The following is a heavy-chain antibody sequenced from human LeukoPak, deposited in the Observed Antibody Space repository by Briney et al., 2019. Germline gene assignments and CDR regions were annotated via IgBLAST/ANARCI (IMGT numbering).Heavy chain of an antibody. Sequence: GGSLRLSCAASGFAFSGYSMNWVRQAPAKGLEWVSSLLSGGAYTYYADSVKGRFTISRDDAKNSQYLLMNSLRVEDTAMYYCARARSPSDHWGQGTLVTVSS. J-gene: IGHJ4*02. CDR2: LLSGGAYT. CDR3: ARARSPSDH. V-gene: IGHV3-21*01. CDR1: GFAFSGYS.